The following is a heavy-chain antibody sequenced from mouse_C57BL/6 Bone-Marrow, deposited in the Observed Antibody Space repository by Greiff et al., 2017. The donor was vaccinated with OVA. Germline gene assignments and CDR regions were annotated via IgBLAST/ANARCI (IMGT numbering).Heavy chain of an antibody. CDR2: INPNNGGT. CDR3: ASEEDGDDEAY. CDR1: GYTFTDYY. D-gene: IGHD2-2*01. Sequence: EVQLQQSGPELVKPGASVKISCKASGYTFTDYYMNWVKQSHGKGLEWIGDINPNNGGTSYNQMFKGKATFTVNKSSRTAYMELRSLTSEDSAVYYSASEEDGDDEAYWGQGTLVTVSA. J-gene: IGHJ3*01. V-gene: IGHV1-26*01.